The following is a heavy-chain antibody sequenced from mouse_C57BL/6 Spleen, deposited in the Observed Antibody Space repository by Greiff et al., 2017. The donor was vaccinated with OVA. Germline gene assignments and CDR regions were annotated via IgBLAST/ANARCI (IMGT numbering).Heavy chain of an antibody. CDR1: GFSLTSYG. CDR2: LWSGGST. D-gene: IGHD2-5*01. CDR3: AKNYYSNYYYAMDY. J-gene: IGHJ4*01. Sequence: VQLQESGPGLVQPSQRLSITCTVSGFSLTSYGVHWVRQPPGKGLAWLGVLWSGGSTDYTAAFISRLSISKDNSKSQVFFKMNSLQADDTAIYYCAKNYYSNYYYAMDYWGQGTSVTVSS. V-gene: IGHV2-4*01.